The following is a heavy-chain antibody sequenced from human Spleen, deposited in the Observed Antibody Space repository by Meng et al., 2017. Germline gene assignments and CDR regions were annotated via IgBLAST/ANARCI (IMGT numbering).Heavy chain of an antibody. CDR2: IPHRGSA. J-gene: IGHJ4*02. CDR3: LRGSGGSV. D-gene: IGHD3-10*01. Sequence: QVQLRGSGQGLANPSETLSLICAVTGDSITSNNWWSWVSQPPGKGLEWLGEIPHRGSAAYNPSLESRVSMSIDISKNQFSLRLTSVTAADTAVYYCLRGSGGSVWGQGTLVTVSS. CDR1: GDSITSNNW. V-gene: IGHV4-4*02.